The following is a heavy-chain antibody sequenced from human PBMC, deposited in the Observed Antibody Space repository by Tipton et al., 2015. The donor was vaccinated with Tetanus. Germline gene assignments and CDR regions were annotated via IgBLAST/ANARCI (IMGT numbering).Heavy chain of an antibody. D-gene: IGHD2-8*01. J-gene: IGHJ6*02. CDR3: ARRGILYSTDGMDV. Sequence: TLSLTCAVYGGSFSGYYWGWIRQPPGKGLEWIGSIYYSGSTYYNPSLKSRVTISVDTSKNQFSLKLSSVTAADTAVYYCARRGILYSTDGMDVWGQGTTVTVSS. CDR2: IYYSGST. CDR1: GGSFSGYY. V-gene: IGHV4-39*01.